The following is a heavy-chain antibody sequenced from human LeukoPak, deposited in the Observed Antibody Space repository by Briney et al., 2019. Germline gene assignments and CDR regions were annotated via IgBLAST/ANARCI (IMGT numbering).Heavy chain of an antibody. CDR2: INPNSGGT. V-gene: IGHV1-2*02. D-gene: IGHD2-2*01. J-gene: IGHJ6*03. CDR3: ARDSITYYYYYYMDV. Sequence: ASVKVSCKASGYTFTGYYMHWVRQAPGQGLEWMGWINPNSGGTNYAQKFQGRVTMTRDTSISTAYMELSRLRFDDTAVYYCARDSITYYYYYYMDVWGKGTTVTVSS. CDR1: GYTFTGYY.